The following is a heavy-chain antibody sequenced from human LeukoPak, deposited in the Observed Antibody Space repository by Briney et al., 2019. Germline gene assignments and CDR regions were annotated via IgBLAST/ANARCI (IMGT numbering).Heavy chain of an antibody. CDR2: ISYDGSNK. Sequence: GGSLRLSCAASGFTFSSYAMHWVRQAPGKGLEWVAVISYDGSNKYYADSVKGRFTISRDNAKNSLYLQMNSLRAEDAALYYCAKDIRSSGYYGGPDYWGQGTLVTVSS. CDR3: AKDIRSSGYYGGPDY. V-gene: IGHV3-30-3*01. D-gene: IGHD3-22*01. J-gene: IGHJ4*02. CDR1: GFTFSSYA.